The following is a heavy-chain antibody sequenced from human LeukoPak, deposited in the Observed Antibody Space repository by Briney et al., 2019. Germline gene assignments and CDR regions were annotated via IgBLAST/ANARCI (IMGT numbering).Heavy chain of an antibody. J-gene: IGHJ4*02. D-gene: IGHD3-9*01. CDR3: ARVKTYDILTGYYPFDY. V-gene: IGHV1-3*03. Sequence: ASVKVSCKASGYTFTSYAMHWVRQAPGQRLEWMGWINAGNGNTKYSQEFQGRVTITRDTSASIAYMELSSLRSEDTAVYYCARVKTYDILTGYYPFDYWGQGTLVTVSS. CDR2: INAGNGNT. CDR1: GYTFTSYA.